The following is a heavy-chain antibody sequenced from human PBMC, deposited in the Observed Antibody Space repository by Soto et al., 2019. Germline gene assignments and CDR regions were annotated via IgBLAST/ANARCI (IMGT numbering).Heavy chain of an antibody. D-gene: IGHD5-12*01. CDR1: GYSFTSYW. J-gene: IGHJ6*02. Sequence: GESLKISCKGSGYSFTSYWISWVRQMPGKGLEWMGRIDPSDSYTNYSPSFQGHVTISADKSISTAYLQWSSLKASDTAMYYCARAGWWRRLNRHIDYYYGMDVWGQGPRSPSP. CDR3: ARAGWWRRLNRHIDYYYGMDV. CDR2: IDPSDSYT. V-gene: IGHV5-10-1*01.